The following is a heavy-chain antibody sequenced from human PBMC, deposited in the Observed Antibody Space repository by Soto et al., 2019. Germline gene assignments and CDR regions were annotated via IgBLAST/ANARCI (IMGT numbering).Heavy chain of an antibody. D-gene: IGHD1-26*01. J-gene: IGHJ3*02. V-gene: IGHV1-69*13. CDR2: IIPIFATA. Sequence: SVKVSCKASGGTFSSYAISWARQAPGQGLEWMGGIIPIFATANYAQKFQGRVTITADESTSTAYMQLSSLRSEDTAVYYCARVVGATTAVAFDIWGPGTMVTVSS. CDR3: ARVVGATTAVAFDI. CDR1: GGTFSSYA.